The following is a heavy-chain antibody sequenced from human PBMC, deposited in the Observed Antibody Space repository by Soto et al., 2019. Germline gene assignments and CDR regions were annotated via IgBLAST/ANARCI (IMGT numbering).Heavy chain of an antibody. CDR1: GYTLTELS. CDR2: FDPEDGET. Sequence: ASVKVSCKVSGYTLTELSMHWVRQPPGKGVEWMGGFDPEDGETIYAQKFQGRATMTEDTSTDTAYMELSSLRSEDTAVYYCATDIAVACIYLLLSRYWGQGTLVTVSS. V-gene: IGHV1-24*01. D-gene: IGHD6-19*01. J-gene: IGHJ4*02. CDR3: ATDIAVACIYLLLSRY.